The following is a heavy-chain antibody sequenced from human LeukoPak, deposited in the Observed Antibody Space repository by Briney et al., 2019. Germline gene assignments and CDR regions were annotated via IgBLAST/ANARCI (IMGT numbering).Heavy chain of an antibody. Sequence: PGGSLRLSCAASGFTFSSYAMSWVRQAPGKGLEWVSAISGGGGSTYYADSVKGRFTISRDNSKNTLYLQMNSLRAEDTAVYYCAKAARLLWFGEFTSPYWGQGTLVTVSS. CDR1: GFTFSSYA. CDR3: AKAARLLWFGEFTSPY. V-gene: IGHV3-23*01. CDR2: ISGGGGST. J-gene: IGHJ4*02. D-gene: IGHD3-10*01.